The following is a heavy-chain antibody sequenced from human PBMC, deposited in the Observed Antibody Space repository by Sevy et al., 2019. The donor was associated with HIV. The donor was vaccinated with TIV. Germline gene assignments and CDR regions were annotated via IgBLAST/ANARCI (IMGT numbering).Heavy chain of an antibody. Sequence: GGSLRLSCAASGFTFSSYGMHWVRQAPGKGLEWVAFIRYDGNNKYYTGSVKGRFTISRDNSKNTLFLQRNSLRAEDTAVYYCAKGREQGYYYGMDVWGQGTTVTVSS. CDR1: GFTFSSYG. V-gene: IGHV3-30*02. D-gene: IGHD1-26*01. CDR2: IRYDGNNK. J-gene: IGHJ6*02. CDR3: AKGREQGYYYGMDV.